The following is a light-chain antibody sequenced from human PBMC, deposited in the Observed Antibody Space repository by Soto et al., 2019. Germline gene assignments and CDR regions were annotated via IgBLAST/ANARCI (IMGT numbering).Light chain of an antibody. CDR3: VQALPTPT. V-gene: IGKV2-28*01. CDR1: QSLLHSNGYNY. J-gene: IGKJ4*01. CDR2: LGS. Sequence: DIVMTQSPLSLPVTLGEPASISCRALQSLLHSNGYNYLDWHLQTPGQSPQLLIYLGSHRASGVPHRFSGSGSGADFTLKIRRVEAENVEVYYCVQALPTPTFGGGTKEEIK.